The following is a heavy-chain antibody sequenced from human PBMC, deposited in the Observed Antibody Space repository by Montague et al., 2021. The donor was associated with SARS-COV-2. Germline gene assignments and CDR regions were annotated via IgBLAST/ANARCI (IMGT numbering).Heavy chain of an antibody. V-gene: IGHV4-39*01. CDR1: GGSIGSNTNY. CDR3: ARRGRGADVLFGYCDGFDI. CDR2: PSYSGTT. Sequence: SETLSLTCTVSGGSIGSNTNYWNWIRQPPGKGLEWIGSPSYSGTTYYNPSLKSRVTISVDTSKNQFSLKLSSVTATDTAVYYCARRGRGADVLFGYCDGFDIWGRGTMVTVSS. D-gene: IGHD3-9*01. J-gene: IGHJ3*02.